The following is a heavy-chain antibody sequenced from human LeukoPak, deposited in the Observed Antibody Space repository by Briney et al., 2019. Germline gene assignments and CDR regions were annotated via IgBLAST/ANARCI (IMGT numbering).Heavy chain of an antibody. CDR1: GFTFSSYA. V-gene: IGHV3-23*01. Sequence: PGGSLRLSCAASGFTFSSYAMSWVRQAPGKGLEWVSAISGSGGSTYYADSVKGRFTTSRDNSKNTLYLQMNSLRAEDTAVYYCAKDLFLDDILTGYYADFDYWGQGTLVTVSS. J-gene: IGHJ4*02. CDR2: ISGSGGST. D-gene: IGHD3-9*01. CDR3: AKDLFLDDILTGYYADFDY.